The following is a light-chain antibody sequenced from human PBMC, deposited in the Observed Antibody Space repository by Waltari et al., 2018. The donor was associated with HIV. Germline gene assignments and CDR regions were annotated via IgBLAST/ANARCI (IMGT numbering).Light chain of an antibody. Sequence: EVVLTQSPGTLSLSPGERATLSCTASQSLSSTSLAWYQQKPGQASTLLIYGASNRVAGISDRFSGSESGTYFTLTISRLEPEDFAVYYCQQYGFSSYTFGQGTKLEIK. CDR3: QQYGFSSYT. V-gene: IGKV3-20*01. CDR1: QSLSSTS. CDR2: GAS. J-gene: IGKJ2*01.